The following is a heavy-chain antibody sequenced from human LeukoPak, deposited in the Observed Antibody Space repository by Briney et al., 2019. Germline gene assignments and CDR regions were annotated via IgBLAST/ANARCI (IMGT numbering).Heavy chain of an antibody. Sequence: GASVKVSCKASGYTFTGYYTHWVRQAPGQGLEYMGWINPNTGGTNYAQKFQGRVTMTRDTSISTAYMELSRLRSDDTAVYYCARSAFLGSYNWFDPWGQGTLVTVSS. J-gene: IGHJ5*02. CDR3: ARSAFLGSYNWFDP. CDR2: INPNTGGT. V-gene: IGHV1-2*02. D-gene: IGHD1-26*01. CDR1: GYTFTGYY.